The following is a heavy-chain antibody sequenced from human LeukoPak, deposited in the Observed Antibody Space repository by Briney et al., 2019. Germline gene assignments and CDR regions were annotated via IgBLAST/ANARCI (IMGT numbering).Heavy chain of an antibody. CDR2: MYYSEST. Sequence: PSETLSLTCPSAGGSISNNNYYWGWIRQPPGKGLEWIGSMYYSESTYYNPSLRSRVTLLLDTSKNEFSLQLRSVTSADTAVYFCARGVRSLFVVSTFDSWGQGILVTVSS. D-gene: IGHD2-8*02. CDR3: ARGVRSLFVVSTFDS. CDR1: GGSISNNNYY. V-gene: IGHV4-39*07. J-gene: IGHJ4*02.